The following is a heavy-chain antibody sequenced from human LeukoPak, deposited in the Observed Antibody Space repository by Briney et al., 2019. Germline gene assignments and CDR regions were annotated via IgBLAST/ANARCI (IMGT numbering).Heavy chain of an antibody. CDR2: INHSGST. Sequence: SETLSLTCAVYGGSFSGYYWSWIRQPPGKGLEWIGEINHSGSTNYNPSLKSRVTISVDTSKNQFSLKLSSVTAADTAVYYCARGRRQSYAFDYWGQGTLVTVSS. CDR1: GGSFSGYY. D-gene: IGHD2-2*01. CDR3: ARGRRQSYAFDY. J-gene: IGHJ4*02. V-gene: IGHV4-34*01.